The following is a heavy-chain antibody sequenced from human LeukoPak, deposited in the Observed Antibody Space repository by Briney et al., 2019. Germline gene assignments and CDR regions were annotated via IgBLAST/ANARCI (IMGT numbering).Heavy chain of an antibody. Sequence: GGSLRLSCAASGFTFNNHYMTWVRQAPGKGLEWVANIKQDGSETYYLDSVKGRFTTSRDNAKNSLYLQLNNVRAEDTAVYYCARDSLGGSSYVSWGQGTLVTVSS. V-gene: IGHV3-7*04. CDR3: ARDSLGGSSYVS. J-gene: IGHJ5*02. CDR1: GFTFNNHY. D-gene: IGHD3-10*01. CDR2: IKQDGSET.